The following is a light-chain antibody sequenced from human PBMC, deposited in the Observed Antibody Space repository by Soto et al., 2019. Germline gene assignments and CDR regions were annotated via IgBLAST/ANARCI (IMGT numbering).Light chain of an antibody. CDR2: DVI. V-gene: IGLV2-14*01. Sequence: QSVLTQPASVSGSPGQSITISCTGTSSDVGGYNYVSWYQQHPGKAPKLMIYDVINRPSGVSNRSSGSKSGNTASLTISGLQAEDEADYYCSSYTSSSTRVFGGGTKLTVL. CDR3: SSYTSSSTRV. J-gene: IGLJ2*01. CDR1: SSDVGGYNY.